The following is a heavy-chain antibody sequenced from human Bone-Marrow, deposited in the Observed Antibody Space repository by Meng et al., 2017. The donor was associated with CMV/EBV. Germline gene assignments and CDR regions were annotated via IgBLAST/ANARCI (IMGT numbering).Heavy chain of an antibody. CDR2: INHSGNT. CDR3: ARGGALEWLLAHYYYGMDV. V-gene: IGHV4-34*01. Sequence: SETLSLTCAVYGGSFSGYYWSWIRQPPGKGLEWIGEINHSGNTNYNPSLKSRVTTSVDTSKNQFSLKLSSVTAADTAVYYCARGGALEWLLAHYYYGMDVWGQGTTVTVSS. CDR1: GGSFSGYY. D-gene: IGHD3-3*01. J-gene: IGHJ6*02.